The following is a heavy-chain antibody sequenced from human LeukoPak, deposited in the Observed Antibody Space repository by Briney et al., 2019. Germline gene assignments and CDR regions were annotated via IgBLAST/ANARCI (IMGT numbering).Heavy chain of an antibody. CDR1: GFIFRSYG. CDR2: IAYEGDST. J-gene: IGHJ5*02. D-gene: IGHD4-17*01. Sequence: PGGSLRLSCAASGFIFRSYGMHWVRQAPGKGLEWVALIAYEGDSTYYADSVKGRFTIARDSSDDMLYLQMNSLSAEDTAVYYCASNYGDYRLTWWFDPWGQGTLVTVSS. V-gene: IGHV3-30*03. CDR3: ASNYGDYRLTWWFDP.